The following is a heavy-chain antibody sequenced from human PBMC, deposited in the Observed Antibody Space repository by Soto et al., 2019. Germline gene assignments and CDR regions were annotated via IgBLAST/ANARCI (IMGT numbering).Heavy chain of an antibody. V-gene: IGHV4-34*01. Sequence: SETLSLTCAVYGGSFSGYYWSWIRQPPGKGLEWIGEINHSGSTNYNPSLKSRVTISVDTSKNQFPLKLSSVTAADTAVYYCARGRFRLLAVAGTVHNWFDPWGQGTLVTVSS. D-gene: IGHD6-19*01. CDR1: GGSFSGYY. CDR2: INHSGST. CDR3: ARGRFRLLAVAGTVHNWFDP. J-gene: IGHJ5*02.